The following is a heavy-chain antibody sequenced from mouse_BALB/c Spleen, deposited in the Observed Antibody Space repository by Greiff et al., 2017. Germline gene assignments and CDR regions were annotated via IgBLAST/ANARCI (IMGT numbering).Heavy chain of an antibody. V-gene: IGHV5-15*02. J-gene: IGHJ3*01. Sequence: EVKLVESGGGLVQPGGSRKLSCAASGFTFSDYGMAWVRQAPGKGPEWVAFISNLAYSIYYADTVTGRFTISRENAKNTLYLEMSSLRSEDTAMYYCARVYGNYAWFAYWGQGTLVTVSA. D-gene: IGHD2-1*01. CDR3: ARVYGNYAWFAY. CDR2: ISNLAYSI. CDR1: GFTFSDYG.